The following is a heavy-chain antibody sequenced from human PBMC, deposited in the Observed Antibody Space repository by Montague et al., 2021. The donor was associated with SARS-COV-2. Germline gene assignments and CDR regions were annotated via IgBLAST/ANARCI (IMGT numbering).Heavy chain of an antibody. CDR2: IWYDESKE. CDR1: GFIFRSYV. J-gene: IGHJ6*02. CDR3: ARGPKYSSGWTGYYYGLDV. D-gene: IGHD6-19*01. V-gene: IGHV3-33*01. Sequence: SLRISCAASGFIFRSYVMHWVRQAPGKGLEWMAVIWYDESKEYYADSVKGRFIISRDTSKDILFLQMSSLRVEDTAVYYCARGPKYSSGWTGYYYGLDVWGPGTTVTVSS.